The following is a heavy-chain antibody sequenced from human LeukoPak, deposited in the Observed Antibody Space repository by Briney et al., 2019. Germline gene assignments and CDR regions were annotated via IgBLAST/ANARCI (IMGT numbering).Heavy chain of an antibody. CDR3: ATSTGYSSGWYIWFDP. V-gene: IGHV1-69*13. CDR1: GGTFSSYA. CDR2: IIPIFGTA. J-gene: IGHJ5*02. Sequence: SVKVSCKASGGTFSSYAISWVRQAPGQGLEWMGGIIPIFGTANYAQKFQGRVTITADESTSTAYMELSSLRSEDTAVYYCATSTGYSSGWYIWFDPWGQGTLVAVSS. D-gene: IGHD6-19*01.